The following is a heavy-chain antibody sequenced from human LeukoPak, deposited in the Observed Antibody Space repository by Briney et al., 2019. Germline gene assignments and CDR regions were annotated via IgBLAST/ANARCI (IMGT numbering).Heavy chain of an antibody. CDR3: ARRGYSYGYVGSNWFDP. D-gene: IGHD5-18*01. J-gene: IGHJ5*02. CDR2: IYYSGST. Sequence: SETLSLTCTVSGGSVSSGSYYWSWIRQPPGKGLEWIGYIYYSGSTNYNPSLKSRVTISVDTSKNQFSLKLSSVTAADTAVYYCARRGYSYGYVGSNWFDPWGQGTLVTDSS. V-gene: IGHV4-61*01. CDR1: GGSVSSGSYY.